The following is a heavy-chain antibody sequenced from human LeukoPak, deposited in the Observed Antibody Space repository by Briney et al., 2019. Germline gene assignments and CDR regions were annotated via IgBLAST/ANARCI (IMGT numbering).Heavy chain of an antibody. CDR2: ISAGGNTT. V-gene: IGHV3-23*01. Sequence: GGSLRLSCAASGFTFNKYAMSWVRQAPGMGLEWVSTISAGGNTTYHADSVKGRFTISRDTSKNTLNLRMSSLRAEDTAVYYCAGDPDYGGYSRFDYWGQGTLVTVSS. CDR3: AGDPDYGGYSRFDY. CDR1: GFTFNKYA. D-gene: IGHD4-23*01. J-gene: IGHJ4*02.